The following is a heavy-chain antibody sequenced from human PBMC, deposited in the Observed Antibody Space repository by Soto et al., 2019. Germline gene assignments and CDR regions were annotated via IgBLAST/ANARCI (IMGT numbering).Heavy chain of an antibody. J-gene: IGHJ4*02. CDR1: GFTFSSYA. CDR3: AKPSMVRGVVQFYFDY. V-gene: IGHV3-30-3*02. Sequence: QVQLVEAGGGVVQPGRSLRLSCAASGFTFSSYAMHWVRQAPGKGLEWVAVISYDPSNKYYADSVKGRFTISRDNSKNTLYLQMNSLRAEDTAGYYCAKPSMVRGVVQFYFDYWGQGTLVTVSS. CDR2: ISYDPSNK. D-gene: IGHD3-10*01.